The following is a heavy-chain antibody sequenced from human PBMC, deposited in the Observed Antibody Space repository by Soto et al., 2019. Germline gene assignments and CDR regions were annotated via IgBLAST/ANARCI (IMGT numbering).Heavy chain of an antibody. J-gene: IGHJ6*02. D-gene: IGHD2-2*01. CDR3: ARDPHCSSTSCFYYYGMDV. CDR2: INPNSGGT. CDR1: GYTFTGYY. Sequence: ASVKVSCKASGYTFTGYYMHWVRQAPGQGLEWMGWINPNSGGTNYAQKFQGRVTMTRDTSISTAYMELSRLRSDDTAVYYCARDPHCSSTSCFYYYGMDVWGQGTTVTVSS. V-gene: IGHV1-2*02.